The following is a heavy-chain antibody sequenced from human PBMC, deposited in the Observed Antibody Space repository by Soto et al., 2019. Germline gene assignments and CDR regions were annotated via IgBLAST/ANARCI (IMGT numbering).Heavy chain of an antibody. CDR3: ARRDCSGGSCRFNYYYYGMDV. Sequence: ASVKVSCKASGYTFTSYYIHWMRQAPGQGLEWMGWISAYNGNTNYAQKLQGRVTMTTDTSTSTAYMELRSLRSDDTAVYYCARRDCSGGSCRFNYYYYGMDVWGQGTTVTVSS. CDR2: ISAYNGNT. J-gene: IGHJ6*02. D-gene: IGHD2-15*01. V-gene: IGHV1-18*04. CDR1: GYTFTSYY.